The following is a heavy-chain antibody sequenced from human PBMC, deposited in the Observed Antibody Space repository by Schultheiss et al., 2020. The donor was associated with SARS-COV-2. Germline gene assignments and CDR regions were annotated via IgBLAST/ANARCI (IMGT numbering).Heavy chain of an antibody. Sequence: ASVKVSCKASGYTFTGYYMHWVRQAPGQGLEWMGRINPNSGGTNYAQKFQGRVTMTRDTSISTAYMELSSLRSEDTAVYYCARDSNLLPGYCSGGSCYSSGFWFDPWGQGTLVTVSS. CDR1: GYTFTGYY. J-gene: IGHJ5*02. D-gene: IGHD2-15*01. CDR2: INPNSGGT. V-gene: IGHV1-2*06. CDR3: ARDSNLLPGYCSGGSCYSSGFWFDP.